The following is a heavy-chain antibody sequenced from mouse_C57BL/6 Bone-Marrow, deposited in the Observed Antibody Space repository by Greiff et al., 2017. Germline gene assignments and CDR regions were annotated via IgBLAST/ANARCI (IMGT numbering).Heavy chain of an antibody. CDR1: GYAFSSSW. CDR3: ARSGYYGSSSWFAY. Sequence: QVQLQQSGPALVKPGASVTISCKASGYAFSSSWMNWVKQRPGKGLAWIGRISPGDGDTNYNGKFKGKATLTADKSSSTAYMQLSSRTSEDSAVYCCARSGYYGSSSWFAYWGQGTLVTVSA. J-gene: IGHJ3*01. V-gene: IGHV1-82*01. CDR2: ISPGDGDT. D-gene: IGHD1-1*01.